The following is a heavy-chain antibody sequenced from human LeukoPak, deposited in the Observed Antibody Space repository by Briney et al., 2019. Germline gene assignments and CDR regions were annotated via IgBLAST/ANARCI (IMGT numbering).Heavy chain of an antibody. CDR3: SRDLAWGAY. V-gene: IGHV3-21*01. D-gene: IGHD4/OR15-4a*01. Sequence: GGSLSLSCIASGFSISIYTMSWVRQPPGKGLEWVSSITSSSSSIYSADSVKGRLAISRDNAKNSLYLEMNSLTDKDTAVYYCSRDLAWGAYWGQGTLVTVSS. CDR1: GFSISIYT. CDR2: ITSSSSSI. J-gene: IGHJ4*02.